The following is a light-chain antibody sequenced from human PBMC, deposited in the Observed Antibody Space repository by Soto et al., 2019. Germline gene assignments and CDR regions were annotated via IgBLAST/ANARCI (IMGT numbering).Light chain of an antibody. CDR3: CLYAVGGTLL. V-gene: IGLV2-23*01. J-gene: IGLJ2*01. CDR2: EGS. Sequence: QSALTQPASVSGSPGQSITISCTGTSSDVGSYNLVSWYQQPPGKAPKLMIYEGSKRPSGVSNRFSGSKSGYTASLTISGLQAEDEADYYCCLYAVGGTLLFGGGTKVTVL. CDR1: SSDVGSYNL.